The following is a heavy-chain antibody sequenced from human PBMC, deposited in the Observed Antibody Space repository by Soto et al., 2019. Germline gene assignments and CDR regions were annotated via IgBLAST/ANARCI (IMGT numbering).Heavy chain of an antibody. J-gene: IGHJ4*02. CDR1: SGSISSSNW. CDR3: AGSGAARPYFDY. CDR2: IYHSGST. D-gene: IGHD6-6*01. Sequence: QVQLQESGPGLVKPSGTLSLTCAVSSGSISSSNWWSWGRQPPGKGLEWIGEIYHSGSTNYNQSLKRRVTISVDKSKNQFSLKLSSGTGADTAVYYCAGSGAARPYFDYWGQGTLVTVSS. V-gene: IGHV4-4*02.